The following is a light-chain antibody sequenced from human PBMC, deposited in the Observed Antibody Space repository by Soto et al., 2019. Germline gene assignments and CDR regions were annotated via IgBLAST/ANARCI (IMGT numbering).Light chain of an antibody. CDR2: RAT. J-gene: IGKJ4*01. CDR1: QIIDDW. Sequence: DIHMTQSPDTLSASVGDRVTITCRASQIIDDWLAWYQQKAGKPPRLLIYRATNLETGVPSRFGGSRYGTEFTLTINNLQPDDSATYYCQEYNSYFGGGTKVEIK. CDR3: QEYNSY. V-gene: IGKV1-5*03.